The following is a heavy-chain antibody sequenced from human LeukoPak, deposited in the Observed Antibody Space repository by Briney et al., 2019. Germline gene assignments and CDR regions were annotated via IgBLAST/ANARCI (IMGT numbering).Heavy chain of an antibody. V-gene: IGHV3-21*01. CDR3: ARGATRRYYYYYGMDV. J-gene: IGHJ6*02. CDR2: ISSSSSYI. Sequence: PGGSLRLSCAASGFTFSSYSMNWVRQAPGKGLEWVSSISSSSSYIYYADSVKGRFTISRDNAKNSLYLQMNSLRAEDTAVYYCARGATRRYYYYYGMDVWGQGTTVTVSS. CDR1: GFTFSSYS. D-gene: IGHD1-26*01.